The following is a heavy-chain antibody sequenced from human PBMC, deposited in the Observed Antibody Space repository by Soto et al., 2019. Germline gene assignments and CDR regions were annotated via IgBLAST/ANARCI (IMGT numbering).Heavy chain of an antibody. D-gene: IGHD6-6*01. Sequence: ASVKVSCKASGYTFTSYAMNWVRQAPGQGLEWMGWINTNTGNPTYAQGFTGRFVFSLDTSVSTAYLQICSLKAEDTAVYYCARDAVLKSSSYHYYYGMDVWGQGTTVTVSS. V-gene: IGHV7-4-1*01. J-gene: IGHJ6*02. CDR2: INTNTGNP. CDR3: ARDAVLKSSSYHYYYGMDV. CDR1: GYTFTSYA.